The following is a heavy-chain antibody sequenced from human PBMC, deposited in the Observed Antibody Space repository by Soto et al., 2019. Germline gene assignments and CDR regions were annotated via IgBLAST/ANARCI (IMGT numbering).Heavy chain of an antibody. CDR3: AKGTTPQWLSYYYYGMDV. Sequence: PGGSLRLSCAASGFTFSSYAMSWVRQAPGKGLEWVSAISGSGGSTYYAGSVKGRFTISRDNSKNTLYLQMNSLRAEDTAVYYCAKGTTPQWLSYYYYGMDVWGQGTTVTVSS. D-gene: IGHD6-19*01. CDR1: GFTFSSYA. V-gene: IGHV3-23*01. CDR2: ISGSGGST. J-gene: IGHJ6*02.